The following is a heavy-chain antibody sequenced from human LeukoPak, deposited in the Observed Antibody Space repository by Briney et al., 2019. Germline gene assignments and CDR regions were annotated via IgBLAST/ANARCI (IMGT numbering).Heavy chain of an antibody. CDR3: AKASSNYFYYFEY. CDR1: GFTFSNYA. CDR2: ISSNGGST. D-gene: IGHD2/OR15-2a*01. J-gene: IGHJ4*02. V-gene: IGHV3-64*04. Sequence: GGSLRLSCSASGFTFSNYAMHWVRQAPGKGLEYVSAISSNGGSTYYADSVKGRFTLSRDNSKNTLYPQTNTLRDEDTAVYYCAKASSNYFYYFEYWGQGTLVTVSS.